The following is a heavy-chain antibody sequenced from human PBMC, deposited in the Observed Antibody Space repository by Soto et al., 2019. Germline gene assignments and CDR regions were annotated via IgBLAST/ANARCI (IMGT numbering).Heavy chain of an antibody. CDR1: GYIFSNYG. D-gene: IGHD6-13*01. V-gene: IGHV1-18*01. CDR2: ISGYNGDT. Sequence: QVQLVQSRAEVKKPGASVKVSCKASGYIFSNYGIIWVRQAPGQGPEWMGWISGYNGDTKYAQKFQGRVTMTTDTSTSTAYMEVRSLRSDDTAVYYCARGGSSWSTEYYQHWGKGTLVIVSS. J-gene: IGHJ1*01. CDR3: ARGGSSWSTEYYQH.